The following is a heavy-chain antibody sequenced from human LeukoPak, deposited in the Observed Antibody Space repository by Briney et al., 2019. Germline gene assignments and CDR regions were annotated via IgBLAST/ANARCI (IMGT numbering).Heavy chain of an antibody. CDR2: INPNSGGT. Sequence: ASVKVSCKASGYTFTGYYMHWVRQAPGQGLEWMGWINPNSGGTNYAQKFQGRVTMTRDTSISTAYMELSRLRSDDTAVYYCASTPYYDFWSGSLYYFDYWGQGTLDTVSS. V-gene: IGHV1-2*02. D-gene: IGHD3-3*01. CDR1: GYTFTGYY. CDR3: ASTPYYDFWSGSLYYFDY. J-gene: IGHJ4*02.